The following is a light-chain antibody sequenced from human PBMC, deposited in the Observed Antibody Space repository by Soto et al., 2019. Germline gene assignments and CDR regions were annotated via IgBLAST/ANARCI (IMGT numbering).Light chain of an antibody. CDR2: GAS. J-gene: IGKJ5*01. CDR3: QHCNGWSA. CDR1: QTINTN. Sequence: EIVMTQSPATLSVSPGESATLSCRASQTINTNLGWYQQKPGQAPRLLIYGASTRATGIPARFSGRGSGTEFTLTLSSLQSEDFAVYYCQHCNGWSAFGQGTRLEIK. V-gene: IGKV3D-15*01.